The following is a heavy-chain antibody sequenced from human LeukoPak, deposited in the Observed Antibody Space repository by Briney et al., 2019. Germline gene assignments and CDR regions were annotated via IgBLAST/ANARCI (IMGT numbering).Heavy chain of an antibody. CDR3: AKYGPQDSGSSHFDY. V-gene: IGHV3-23*01. D-gene: IGHD1-26*01. Sequence: GGSLRLSCTASGFTFSSYAMSWDRQAPGKGLEWVSAIRDSGSSTHYADSVKGRFTTSRDNSKNTLFLQMNSLRAEDTAIYYCAKYGPQDSGSSHFDYWGQGALVTVSS. CDR2: IRDSGSST. CDR1: GFTFSSYA. J-gene: IGHJ4*02.